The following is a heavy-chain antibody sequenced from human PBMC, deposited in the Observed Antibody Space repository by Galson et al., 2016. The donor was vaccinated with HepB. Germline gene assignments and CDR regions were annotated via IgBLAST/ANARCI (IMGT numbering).Heavy chain of an antibody. CDR1: GFTFSSYW. Sequence: SLRLSCAASGFTFSSYWMNWVRQAPGKGLEWVSSISSSSSYIYYADSVKGRFTISRDNAKNSLYLQMNSLRAEDTAVYYCARGDIVGAIFDYWGQGTLVTVSS. J-gene: IGHJ4*02. D-gene: IGHD1-26*01. CDR2: ISSSSSYI. V-gene: IGHV3-21*01. CDR3: ARGDIVGAIFDY.